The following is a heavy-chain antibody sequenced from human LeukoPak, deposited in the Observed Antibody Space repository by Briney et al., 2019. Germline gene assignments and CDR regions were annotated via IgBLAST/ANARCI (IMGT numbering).Heavy chain of an antibody. CDR1: GGSISSSSYY. V-gene: IGHV4-39*07. Sequence: SETLSLTCTVSGGSISSSSYYWGWIRQPPGKGLEWIGSIYYSGSTYYNPSLKSRVTISVDTSKNQFSLRLSSVTAADTAVYYCASYCSGGTCYFVRAFDIWGQGTMVTVSS. J-gene: IGHJ3*02. D-gene: IGHD2-15*01. CDR3: ASYCSGGTCYFVRAFDI. CDR2: IYYSGST.